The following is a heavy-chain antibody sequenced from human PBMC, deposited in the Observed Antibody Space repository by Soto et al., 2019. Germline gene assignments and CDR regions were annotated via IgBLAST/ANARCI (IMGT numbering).Heavy chain of an antibody. Sequence: GGCLGISCSTSGFTFKSFEMSWVRPAPGKGLEWVSSISGRGVDTLYADSVKGRFTISRDNSRNTLYLQVNSLRAEDTAVYYCAKDQTDVTLFDYWGQGTLVTVFS. J-gene: IGHJ4*02. D-gene: IGHD2-21*02. CDR2: ISGRGVDT. CDR1: GFTFKSFE. V-gene: IGHV3-23*01. CDR3: AKDQTDVTLFDY.